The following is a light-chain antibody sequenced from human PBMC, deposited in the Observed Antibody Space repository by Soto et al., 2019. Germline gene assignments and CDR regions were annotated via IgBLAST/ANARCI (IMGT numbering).Light chain of an antibody. Sequence: DIQMTPSPSSLSASVGDRVTITCRASQSISSYLNWYQLKPGKPPRLLIYAASSLQSGVPSRFSGSGSGTDFTLTISSLQPEDFATYSCQQSYNSPQTFGRGTKVDIK. CDR2: AAS. V-gene: IGKV1-39*01. CDR1: QSISSY. CDR3: QQSYNSPQT. J-gene: IGKJ1*01.